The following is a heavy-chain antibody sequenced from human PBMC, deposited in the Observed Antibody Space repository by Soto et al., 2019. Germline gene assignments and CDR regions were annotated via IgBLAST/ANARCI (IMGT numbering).Heavy chain of an antibody. Sequence: GGSLRLSCAASGFTFSDYYMSWIRQAPGKGLEWVSYISSRSSTIFYADSVKGRFTISRDNVKNSLYLQMNSLRAEDTAVYYCASGTTGAFFVDWGQGSRVTVSS. CDR3: ASGTTGAFFVD. CDR1: GFTFSDYY. D-gene: IGHD2-8*02. V-gene: IGHV3-11*01. J-gene: IGHJ4*02. CDR2: ISSRSSTI.